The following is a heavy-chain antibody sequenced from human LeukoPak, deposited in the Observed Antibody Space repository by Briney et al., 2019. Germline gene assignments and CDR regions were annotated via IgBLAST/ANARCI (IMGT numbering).Heavy chain of an antibody. V-gene: IGHV4-59*01. CDR1: GGSMSSYY. CDR2: IYYRGGT. J-gene: IGHJ4*02. D-gene: IGHD6-13*01. Sequence: PSETLSLTCTVPGGSMSSYYWTWIAQAPGKGLEWIGYIYYRGGTNYNPSLKSRVSISVDTSKNQFSLKLSSVTAADTGVYYCARVVSSWSQLDYWGQGTLVTVSS. CDR3: ARVVSSWSQLDY.